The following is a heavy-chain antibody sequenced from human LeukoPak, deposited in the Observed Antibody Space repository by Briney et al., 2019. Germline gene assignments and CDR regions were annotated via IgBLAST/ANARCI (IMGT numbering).Heavy chain of an antibody. CDR3: AKCYDSSGYYYQLIDY. CDR1: GFTFSSYA. J-gene: IGHJ4*02. D-gene: IGHD3-22*01. Sequence: GGSLRLSCAASGFTFSSYAMSWVRQAPGKGLEWVSAISGSGGSTYYADSVKGRFTISRDYSKNTLYLQMNSLRAEDTAVYYCAKCYDSSGYYYQLIDYWGQGTLVTVSS. CDR2: ISGSGGST. V-gene: IGHV3-23*01.